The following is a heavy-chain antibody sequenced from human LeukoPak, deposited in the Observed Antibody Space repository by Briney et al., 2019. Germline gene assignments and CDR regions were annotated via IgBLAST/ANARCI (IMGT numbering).Heavy chain of an antibody. CDR2: ISDNGGRT. CDR1: GFTFSSYA. J-gene: IGHJ4*02. CDR3: ATDREGDPSAYYLV. Sequence: GGSLRLSCAASGFTFSSYAMSWVRQAPGRGLEWVSTISDNGGRTYYADSVRGRFTISRDNSKNTLFLQMNSLRAEDSAVYYCATDREGDPSAYYLVGGQGTLITVSS. V-gene: IGHV3-23*01. D-gene: IGHD3-22*01.